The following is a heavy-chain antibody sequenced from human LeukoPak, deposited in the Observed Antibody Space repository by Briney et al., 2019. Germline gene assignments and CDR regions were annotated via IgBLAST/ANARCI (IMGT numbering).Heavy chain of an antibody. J-gene: IGHJ4*02. Sequence: PSETLSLTCTVSGGSISTYHWSWIRQPPGKGLEWIGYIYYSGSTNYNPSLKSRVTISVDTSKNQFSLKLNSVTAADTAVYYCARHASYYDSSGFYQYFDYWGQGTLVTVSS. CDR3: ARHASYYDSSGFYQYFDY. D-gene: IGHD3-22*01. V-gene: IGHV4-59*08. CDR1: GGSISTYH. CDR2: IYYSGST.